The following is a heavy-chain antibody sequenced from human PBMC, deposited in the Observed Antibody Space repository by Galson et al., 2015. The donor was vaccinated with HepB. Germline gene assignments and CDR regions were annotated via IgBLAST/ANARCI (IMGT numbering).Heavy chain of an antibody. V-gene: IGHV2-5*02. J-gene: IGHJ4*02. D-gene: IGHD2-21*01. Sequence: PALVKPTQTLTLTCTFSGFSLSTSEVAVAWIRQPPGKALEWLALIYWDDDKRYNPSLKSRLAITKDTSKDQVVLTMTNLDPLDTATYYCAHSFVEVLELHFDYWGQGTLVTVSS. CDR3: AHSFVEVLELHFDY. CDR1: GFSLSTSEVA. CDR2: IYWDDDK.